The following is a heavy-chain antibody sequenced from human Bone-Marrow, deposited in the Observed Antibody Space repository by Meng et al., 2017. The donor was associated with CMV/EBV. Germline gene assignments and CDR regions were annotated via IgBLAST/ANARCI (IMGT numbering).Heavy chain of an antibody. D-gene: IGHD2-2*01. V-gene: IGHV3-53*01. Sequence: GESLKISCAASGFTVSSNYMSWVRQAPGKGLEWVSVIYSGGSTYYADSVKGRFTISRDNSKNTLYLQMNSLRAEDTAVYYCAREDCSSTSCRFQHWGQGTRVTGSS. J-gene: IGHJ1*01. CDR1: GFTVSSNY. CDR2: IYSGGST. CDR3: AREDCSSTSCRFQH.